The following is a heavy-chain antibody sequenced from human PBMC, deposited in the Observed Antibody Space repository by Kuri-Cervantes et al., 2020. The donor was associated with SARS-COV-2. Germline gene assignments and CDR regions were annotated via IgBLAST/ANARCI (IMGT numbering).Heavy chain of an antibody. Sequence: SETLSPTCTVSGGSISSYYWSWIRQPPGKGLEWIGYIYYSGSTNYNPSLKSRVTISVDTSKNQFSLKLSSVTAADTAVYYCARRSTSITIFGVVNINPFDYWGQGTLVTVSS. J-gene: IGHJ4*02. CDR1: GGSISSYY. D-gene: IGHD3-3*01. CDR2: IYYSGST. V-gene: IGHV4-59*08. CDR3: ARRSTSITIFGVVNINPFDY.